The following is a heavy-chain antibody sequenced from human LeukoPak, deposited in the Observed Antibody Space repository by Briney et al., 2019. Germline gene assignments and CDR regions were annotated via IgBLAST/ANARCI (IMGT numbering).Heavy chain of an antibody. D-gene: IGHD3-22*01. CDR3: ARGLDSEGDY. CDR2: MNPNSGNT. Sequence: ASVKVSCKASGGTFSSYAISWVRQATGQGLEWMGWMNPNSGNTGYAQKFQGRVTMTRNTSISTAYMELSSLRSEDTAVYYCARGLDSEGDYWGQGTLVTVSS. J-gene: IGHJ4*02. V-gene: IGHV1-8*02. CDR1: GGTFSSYA.